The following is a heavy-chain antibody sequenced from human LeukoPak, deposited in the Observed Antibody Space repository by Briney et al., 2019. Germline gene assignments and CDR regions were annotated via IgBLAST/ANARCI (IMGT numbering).Heavy chain of an antibody. CDR2: INPNSGGT. V-gene: IGHV1-2*02. D-gene: IGHD6-19*01. CDR3: ARCPAGYSSGRYGE. J-gene: IGHJ4*02. CDR1: GYTFTSYY. Sequence: GASVKVSCKASGYTFTSYYMYWVRQAPGQGLEWMGWINPNSGGTNYAQKFQGRVTMTRDTSISTAYMELSRLRSDDTAVYYCARCPAGYSSGRYGEWGQGTLVTVSS.